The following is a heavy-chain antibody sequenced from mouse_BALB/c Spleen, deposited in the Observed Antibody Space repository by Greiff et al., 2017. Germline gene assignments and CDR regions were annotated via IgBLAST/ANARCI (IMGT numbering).Heavy chain of an antibody. D-gene: IGHD2-1*01. V-gene: IGHV5-6-3*01. CDR1: GFTFSSYG. CDR3: ARDYYLDY. CDR2: INSNGGST. Sequence: EVMLVESGGGLVQPGGSLKLSCAASGFTFSSYGMSWVRQTPDKRLELVATINSNGGSTYYPDSVKGRFTISRDNAKNTLYLQMSSLKSEDTAMYYCARDYYLDYWGQGTTLTVSS. J-gene: IGHJ2*01.